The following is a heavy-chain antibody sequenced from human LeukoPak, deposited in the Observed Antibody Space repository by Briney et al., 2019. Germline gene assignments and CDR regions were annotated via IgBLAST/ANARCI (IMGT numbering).Heavy chain of an antibody. D-gene: IGHD2-2*01. Sequence: GASVKVSCKASGYTFTNYDINWVRQASGQGLDWMGWMNPNSGNTGYAQKFQGRVTMTRNTSISTAYMEVSSLSSEDTAVYYCARGPGCVSTSCPYHCDYWGQGTLVTVSS. CDR2: MNPNSGNT. CDR3: ARGPGCVSTSCPYHCDY. CDR1: GYTFTNYD. V-gene: IGHV1-8*01. J-gene: IGHJ4*02.